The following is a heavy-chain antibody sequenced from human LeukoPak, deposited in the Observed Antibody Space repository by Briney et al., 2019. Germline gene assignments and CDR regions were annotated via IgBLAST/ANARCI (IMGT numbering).Heavy chain of an antibody. V-gene: IGHV4-59*01. J-gene: IGHJ4*02. CDR2: IYYSGST. CDR1: GGSISSYY. CDR3: ARAYSSSWYGPFDY. D-gene: IGHD6-13*01. Sequence: TSETLSLTCTVSGGSISSYYWSWIRQPPGKGLEWIGYIYYSGSTNYNPSLKSRVTISVDTSKNQFPLKLSSVTAADTAVYYCARAYSSSWYGPFDYWGQGTLVTVSS.